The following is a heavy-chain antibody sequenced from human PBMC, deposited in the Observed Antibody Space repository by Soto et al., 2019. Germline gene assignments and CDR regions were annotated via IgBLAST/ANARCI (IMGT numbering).Heavy chain of an antibody. V-gene: IGHV3-23*01. D-gene: IGHD2-8*01. CDR1: GFTFSSYA. CDR2: ISGSGGST. J-gene: IGHJ4*02. Sequence: GGSLRLSCAASGFTFSSYAMSWVRQAPGKGLEWVSAISGSGGSTYYADSVKGRFTISRDNSKNTLYLQMNSLRAEDTAVYYCAKEEGGIVLMVYATPFDYWAREPWSPSPQ. CDR3: AKEEGGIVLMVYATPFDY.